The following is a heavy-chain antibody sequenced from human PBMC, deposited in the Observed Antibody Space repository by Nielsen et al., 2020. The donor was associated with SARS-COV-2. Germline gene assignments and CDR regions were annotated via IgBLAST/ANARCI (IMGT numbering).Heavy chain of an antibody. D-gene: IGHD5-12*01. CDR1: GYTLTELS. Sequence: ASVKVSCKVSGYTLTELSMHWVRQAPGKGLEWMGGFDPEDGETIYAQKFQGRVTMTRDTSTSTVYMELSSLRSEDTAVYYCARDAGLRFDRPPDYWGQGTLVTVSS. V-gene: IGHV1-24*01. J-gene: IGHJ4*02. CDR3: ARDAGLRFDRPPDY. CDR2: FDPEDGET.